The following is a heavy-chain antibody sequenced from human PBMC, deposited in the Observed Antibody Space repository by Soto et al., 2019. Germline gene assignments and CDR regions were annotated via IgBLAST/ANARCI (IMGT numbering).Heavy chain of an antibody. CDR3: ARAPPSKYTNGLRGAFDI. CDR2: IYYSGST. D-gene: IGHD5-18*01. V-gene: IGHV4-30-4*02. Sequence: SDTLSLTCTLSGSSLSSGDYYRGLIRQTPGKGLEWIGYIYYSGSTYYNPSLKSRVTISVDTSKNQFSLKLSSVTGADTAVYYCARAPPSKYTNGLRGAFDIWGQGTMVTVSS. J-gene: IGHJ3*02. CDR1: GSSLSSGDYY.